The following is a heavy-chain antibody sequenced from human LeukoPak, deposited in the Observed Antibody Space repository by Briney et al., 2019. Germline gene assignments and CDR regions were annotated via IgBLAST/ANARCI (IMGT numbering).Heavy chain of an antibody. CDR3: ARDGGYSGYDADC. CDR1: GFTFSTYS. CDR2: ISDSSAM. J-gene: IGHJ4*02. D-gene: IGHD5-12*01. Sequence: GGSLRLSCTASGFTFSTYSMKWVRQAPGKGLEWVSYISDSSAMYYADSVRGRFTISRENDKNSLFLQMNSLRAEDTAVYYCARDGGYSGYDADCWGQGTLVTVSS. V-gene: IGHV3-48*01.